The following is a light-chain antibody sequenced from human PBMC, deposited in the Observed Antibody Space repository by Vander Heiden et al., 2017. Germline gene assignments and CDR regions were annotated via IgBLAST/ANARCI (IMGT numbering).Light chain of an antibody. J-gene: IGKJ1*01. CDR1: QGIRND. CDR2: AAS. V-gene: IGKV1-6*01. Sequence: IQMTQSPSSLSASVGDRVIITCRASQGIRNDLGWYQQRPGKAPKLLFYAASSLQTGVPLRFGGSGSGTDFTLTISSLQPEDFETYYCLQDYSYPRTFGQGTKVEIK. CDR3: LQDYSYPRT.